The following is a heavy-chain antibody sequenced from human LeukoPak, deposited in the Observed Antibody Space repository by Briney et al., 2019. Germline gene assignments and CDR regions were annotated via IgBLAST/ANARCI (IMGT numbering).Heavy chain of an antibody. J-gene: IGHJ4*02. CDR3: ARPRSQWVHFDY. Sequence: ASVKVSCKASGGTFSSYAISWVRQAPGQGLEWTGGIIPIFGTANYAQKFQGRVTITADESTSTAYMELSSLRSEDTAVYYCARPRSQWVHFDYWGQGTLVTVSS. CDR2: IIPIFGTA. V-gene: IGHV1-69*13. D-gene: IGHD2-8*01. CDR1: GGTFSSYA.